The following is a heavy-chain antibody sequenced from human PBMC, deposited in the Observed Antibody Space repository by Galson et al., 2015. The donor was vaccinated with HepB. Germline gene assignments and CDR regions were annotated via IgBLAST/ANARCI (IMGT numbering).Heavy chain of an antibody. CDR2: IKQDGSEK. J-gene: IGHJ6*02. V-gene: IGHV3-7*01. CDR1: GFTFSSYW. CDR3: ARDSAITVITGTTSHYYYYYGMDV. D-gene: IGHD1-7*01. Sequence: SLRLSCAASGFTFSSYWMSWVRQAPGKGLEWVANIKQDGSEKYYVDSVKGRFTISRDNAKNSLYLQMNSLRAEDTAVYYCARDSAITVITGTTSHYYYYYGMDVWGQGTTVTVSS.